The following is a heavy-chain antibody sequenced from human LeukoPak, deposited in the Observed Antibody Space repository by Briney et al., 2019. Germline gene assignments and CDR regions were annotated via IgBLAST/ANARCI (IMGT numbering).Heavy chain of an antibody. CDR1: GFTLSSYA. CDR2: ISYDGSNK. CDR3: AKEVAYYDSSGYDFDY. Sequence: GSLRLSCAASGFTLSSYAMHWVRQAPGKGLEWVAVISYDGSNKYYADSVKGRFTISRDNSMNTLYLQMNSLRAEDTAVYYCAKEVAYYDSSGYDFDYWGQGTLVTVSS. J-gene: IGHJ4*02. D-gene: IGHD3-22*01. V-gene: IGHV3-30-3*01.